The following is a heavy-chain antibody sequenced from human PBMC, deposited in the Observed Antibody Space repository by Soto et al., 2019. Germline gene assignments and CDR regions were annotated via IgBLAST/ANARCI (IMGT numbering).Heavy chain of an antibody. V-gene: IGHV3-23*01. CDR3: AKVKGAYYGDYYYYGMDV. CDR2: ISGSGGST. J-gene: IGHJ6*02. D-gene: IGHD1-26*01. CDR1: GFTFSSYA. Sequence: PGGSLRLSCAASGFTFSSYAMSWLRQAPGKRLEWLSAISGSGGSTYYADSVKGRFTISRDNSKNTLYLQMNSLRAEDTAVYYCAKVKGAYYGDYYYYGMDVWGQGTTVTVSS.